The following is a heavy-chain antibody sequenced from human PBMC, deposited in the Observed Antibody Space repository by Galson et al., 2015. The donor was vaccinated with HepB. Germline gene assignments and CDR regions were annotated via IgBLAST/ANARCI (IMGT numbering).Heavy chain of an antibody. J-gene: IGHJ4*02. CDR3: AGYSEYSSALDY. D-gene: IGHD2-15*01. V-gene: IGHV3-74*01. CDR2: INSDGSAT. CDR1: GFTFRSHW. Sequence: SLRLSCAASGFTFRSHWMHWVRQAPGKGLVWVSRINSDGSATTYADSVKGRFTISRGNAKNTLYLQMNSLRDEDTAVYYCAGYSEYSSALDYWGQGTLVTVSS.